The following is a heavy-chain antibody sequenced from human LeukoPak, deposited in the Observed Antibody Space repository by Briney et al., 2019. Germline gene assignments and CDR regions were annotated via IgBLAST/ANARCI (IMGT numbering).Heavy chain of an antibody. CDR3: ARGGYSSSWDDAFDI. J-gene: IGHJ3*02. V-gene: IGHV4-39*07. CDR2: IYYSGST. Sequence: SETLSLTCTVSGGSISSSSYYWGWIRQPPGKGLEWIGSIYYSGSTYYNPSLKSRVTISVDTSKSQFSLKLSSVTATDTAVYYCARGGYSSSWDDAFDIWGQGTMVTVSS. CDR1: GGSISSSSYY. D-gene: IGHD6-13*01.